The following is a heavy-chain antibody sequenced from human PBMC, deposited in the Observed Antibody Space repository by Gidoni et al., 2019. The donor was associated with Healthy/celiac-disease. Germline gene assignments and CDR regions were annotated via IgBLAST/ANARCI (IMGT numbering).Heavy chain of an antibody. CDR2: IYYSGST. Sequence: QVQLQESGPGLVKPSETLSRTCTVPGGSVSRGSSYWSWIRQPPGKGLEWIGYIYYSGSTNYNPSLKSRVTISVDTSKNQFSLKLSSVTAADTAVYYCARVYYDFWSGYSKFDYWGQGTLVTVSS. V-gene: IGHV4-61*01. CDR1: GGSVSRGSSY. J-gene: IGHJ4*02. D-gene: IGHD3-3*01. CDR3: ARVYYDFWSGYSKFDY.